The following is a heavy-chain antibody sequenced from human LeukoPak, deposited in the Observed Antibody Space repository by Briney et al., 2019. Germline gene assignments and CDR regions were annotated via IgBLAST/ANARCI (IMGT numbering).Heavy chain of an antibody. CDR2: INPNSGGT. V-gene: IGHV1-2*02. CDR3: ARVGGCSSTSCYANDAFDI. D-gene: IGHD2-2*01. Sequence: ASVKVSCKASGYTFTGHYMHWVRQAPGQGLEWMGWINPNSGGTNYAQKFQGRVTMTRDTSISTAYMELSRLRSDDTAVYYCARVGGCSSTSCYANDAFDIWGQGTMVTVSS. CDR1: GYTFTGHY. J-gene: IGHJ3*02.